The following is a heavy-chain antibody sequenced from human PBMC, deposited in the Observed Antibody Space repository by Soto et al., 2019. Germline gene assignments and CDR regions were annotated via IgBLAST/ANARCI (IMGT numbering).Heavy chain of an antibody. V-gene: IGHV3-53*01. CDR1: GFTVSSNY. J-gene: IGHJ6*02. Sequence: GGSLRLSCAASGFTVSSNYMSWVRQAPGKGLEWVSVIYSGGSTYYADSVKGRFTISRDNSKNTLYLQMNSLRAEDTAVYYCARDRVATNHDYYYGMDVWGQGTTVTVSS. CDR2: IYSGGST. D-gene: IGHD5-12*01. CDR3: ARDRVATNHDYYYGMDV.